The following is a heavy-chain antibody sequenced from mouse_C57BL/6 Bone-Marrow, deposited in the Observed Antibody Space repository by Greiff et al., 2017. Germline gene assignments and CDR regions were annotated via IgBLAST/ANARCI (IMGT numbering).Heavy chain of an antibody. J-gene: IGHJ1*03. CDR1: GYTFTTYP. CDR3: ARSYYGSSRYWYFDV. CDR2: FHPYNDDT. Sequence: LVESGAELVKPGASVKMSCKASGYTFTTYPIEWMKQNHGKSLEWIGNFHPYNDDTKYNEKFKGKATLTVEKSSSTVYLELSRLTSDDSAVYYCARSYYGSSRYWYFDVWGTGTTVTVSS. V-gene: IGHV1-47*01. D-gene: IGHD1-1*01.